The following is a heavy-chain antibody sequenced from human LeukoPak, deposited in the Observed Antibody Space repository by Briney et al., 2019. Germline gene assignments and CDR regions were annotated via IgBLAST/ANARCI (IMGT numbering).Heavy chain of an antibody. J-gene: IGHJ6*03. CDR2: IRSSNSFI. CDR3: AREIWSPHYYMDV. Sequence: PGGSLRLSCAASGLTFSRYSMNWVRQAPGKGLEWVSPIRSSNSFIYYADSVKGRFTISRDDAKNSLYLQMNSLRAEDTAVYYCAREIWSPHYYMDVWGKGTTVTVSS. D-gene: IGHD2-8*02. CDR1: GLTFSRYS. V-gene: IGHV3-21*01.